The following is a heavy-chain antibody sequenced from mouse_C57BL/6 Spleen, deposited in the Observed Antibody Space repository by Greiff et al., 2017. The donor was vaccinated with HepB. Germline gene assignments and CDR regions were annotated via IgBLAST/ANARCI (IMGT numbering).Heavy chain of an antibody. CDR3: ARSDDGYWYYFDY. Sequence: QVQLKESGPGLVQPSQSLSISCTVSGFSLTSYGVHWVRQSPGKGLEWLGVIWSGGSTDYNAAFISRLSISKDNSKSQVFFKMNSLQADDTAIYYCARSDDGYWYYFDYWGQGTTLTVSS. V-gene: IGHV2-2*01. D-gene: IGHD2-3*01. J-gene: IGHJ2*01. CDR1: GFSLTSYG. CDR2: IWSGGST.